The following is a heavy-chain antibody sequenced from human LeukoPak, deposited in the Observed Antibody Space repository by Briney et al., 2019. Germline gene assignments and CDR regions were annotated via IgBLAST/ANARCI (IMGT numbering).Heavy chain of an antibody. CDR1: GYTFTSYY. J-gene: IGHJ4*02. CDR2: INPSGGST. Sequence: ASVKVSCKASGYTFTSYYMHWVRQAPGQGLEWMGIINPSGGSTSYAQKFQGRVTMTGDTSTSTVYMELSSLRSEDTAVYYCARDAPNYCSSTSCYSLKVTFDYWGQGTLVTVSS. D-gene: IGHD2-2*02. CDR3: ARDAPNYCSSTSCYSLKVTFDY. V-gene: IGHV1-46*01.